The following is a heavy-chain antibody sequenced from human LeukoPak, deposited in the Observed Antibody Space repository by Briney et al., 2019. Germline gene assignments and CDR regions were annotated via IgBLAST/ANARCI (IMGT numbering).Heavy chain of an antibody. Sequence: ASVKVSCKASGYTFTSYYMHWVRQAPGQGLEWMGIINPSGGSTSYAQKFQGRVTMTRDTSKNQFSLKLSSVTAADTAVYYCARSESGYYMDVWGKGTTVTVSS. D-gene: IGHD1-26*01. CDR3: ARSESGYYMDV. CDR2: INPSGGST. V-gene: IGHV1-46*01. J-gene: IGHJ6*03. CDR1: GYTFTSYY.